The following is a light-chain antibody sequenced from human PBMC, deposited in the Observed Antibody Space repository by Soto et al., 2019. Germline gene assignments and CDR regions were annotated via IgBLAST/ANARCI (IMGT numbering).Light chain of an antibody. Sequence: EIVLTQSPATLSLSPGERSTLSCGASQSVNNNLAWYQQKLGQAPRVLIYGASTRATGIPARFTGSGSGTEFILTITSLQSEDSAVYYCQEYNTWPWTFGQGTKVDIK. CDR1: QSVNNN. CDR2: GAS. CDR3: QEYNTWPWT. J-gene: IGKJ1*01. V-gene: IGKV3-15*01.